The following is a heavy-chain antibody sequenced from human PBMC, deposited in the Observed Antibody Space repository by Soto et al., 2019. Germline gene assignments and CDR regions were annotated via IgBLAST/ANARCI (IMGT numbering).Heavy chain of an antibody. V-gene: IGHV4-30-4*01. CDR1: GGSISNGDYY. Sequence: PSETLSLTCTVSGGSISNGDYYWSWIRQPPGKGLEWIGYIYYSGSTYYNPSLKSRVTISEDTSKNQFSLKLSSLTAADTAVYYCARVAYGSGSNFYGVGVWGQGTTVTVSS. D-gene: IGHD3-10*01. CDR2: IYYSGST. J-gene: IGHJ6*02. CDR3: ARVAYGSGSNFYGVGV.